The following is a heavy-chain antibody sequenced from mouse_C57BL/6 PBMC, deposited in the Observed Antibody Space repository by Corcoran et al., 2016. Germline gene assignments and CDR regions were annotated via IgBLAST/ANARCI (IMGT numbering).Heavy chain of an antibody. CDR3: ARSTTTVAPYAMDY. Sequence: QIQLVQSGPELKKPGETVKISCKASGYTFTTYGMSWVKQAPGKGLKWMGWINTYSGVPTYADDFKGRFAFSLETSASTAYLQINNLKNEDTATYFCARSTTTVAPYAMDYWGQGTSVTVSS. CDR2: INTYSGVP. V-gene: IGHV9-3*01. J-gene: IGHJ4*01. D-gene: IGHD1-1*01. CDR1: GYTFTTYG.